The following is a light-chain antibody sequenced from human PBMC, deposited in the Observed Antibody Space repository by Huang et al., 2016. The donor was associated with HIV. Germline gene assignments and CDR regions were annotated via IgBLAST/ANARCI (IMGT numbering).Light chain of an antibody. Sequence: EIVLTQSPGTLSLSRGERATLACRASQSVNSAYLAWYQQRPGQPPRLLIYATSSRATGIPDRFSGSGSGTDYTLTISRLEPEDFAVYYWQQYGGRLTFGGGTRVEIK. CDR1: QSVNSAY. V-gene: IGKV3-20*01. CDR2: ATS. J-gene: IGKJ4*01. CDR3: QQYGGRLT.